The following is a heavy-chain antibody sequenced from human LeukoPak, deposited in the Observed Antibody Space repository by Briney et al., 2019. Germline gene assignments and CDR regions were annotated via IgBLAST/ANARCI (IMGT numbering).Heavy chain of an antibody. J-gene: IGHJ4*02. Sequence: GGSLRLSCAASGFTFSSYGMHWVRQAPGKGLEWVAVISYDGSNKYYADSVKGRFTISRDNSKNTLYLQMNSLRAEDTAVYYCARDLGGIQLIPGKGFDYWGQGTLVTVSS. CDR1: GFTFSSYG. V-gene: IGHV3-30*03. D-gene: IGHD5-18*01. CDR2: ISYDGSNK. CDR3: ARDLGGIQLIPGKGFDY.